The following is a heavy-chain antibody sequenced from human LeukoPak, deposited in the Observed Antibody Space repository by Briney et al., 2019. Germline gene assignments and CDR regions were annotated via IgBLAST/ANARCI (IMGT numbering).Heavy chain of an antibody. CDR1: GGSISSYY. CDR2: LYYSGST. J-gene: IGHJ4*02. CDR3: ARDALDSSGYYSYFDY. Sequence: PSETLSLTCTVSGGSISSYYWSWIRQPPGKGLEWIGYLYYSGSTNYNPSLKSRVTISVDTSKNQFSLKLSSVTAADTAVYYCARDALDSSGYYSYFDYWGQGTLVTVSS. D-gene: IGHD3-22*01. V-gene: IGHV4-59*01.